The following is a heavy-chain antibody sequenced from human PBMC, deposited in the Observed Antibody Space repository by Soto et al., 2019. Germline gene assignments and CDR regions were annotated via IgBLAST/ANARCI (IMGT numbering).Heavy chain of an antibody. CDR1: GLSFSTYA. J-gene: IGHJ3*02. CDR3: AKWTDTVVEAALAGGAFDI. V-gene: IGHV3-23*01. CDR2: ISASGATT. Sequence: EVQLLESGGNLVQPGGSLRLSCAASGLSFSTYALTWVRQVPGKGLEWVSGISASGATTYYADSVKGRFTISRDNSKNKVFLHMTSLRAEDTALYYCAKWTDTVVEAALAGGAFDIWGQGTTVTVSS. D-gene: IGHD2-2*01.